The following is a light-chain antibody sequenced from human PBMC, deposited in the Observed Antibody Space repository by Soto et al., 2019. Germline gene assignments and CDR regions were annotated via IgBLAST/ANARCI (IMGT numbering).Light chain of an antibody. CDR2: DDN. CDR1: TIVTKS. J-gene: IGLJ3*02. Sequence: SYELTQPPSVSVAPGQTARITCGGNTIVTKSVHWYQQKPGQAPVLVVYDDNDRPSGIPERFSGSNSGNTATLTISRVEAGDEADYYCQVWDGSSDHWVFGGGTKVTVL. CDR3: QVWDGSSDHWV. V-gene: IGLV3-21*02.